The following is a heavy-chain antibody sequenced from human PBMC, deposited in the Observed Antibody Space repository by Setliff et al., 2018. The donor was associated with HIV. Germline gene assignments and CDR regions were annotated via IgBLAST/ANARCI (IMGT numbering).Heavy chain of an antibody. J-gene: IGHJ4*02. D-gene: IGHD3-22*01. Sequence: SETLSLTCAVHNGSFSEYYWTWVRQPPGKELEWIGEISHGGRSTYNPSLKSRVAISVDTSKNQFSLKLNTVTAADTALYFCALLEVPLIEGISPALWGQGTLVTVSS. CDR1: NGSFSEYY. CDR2: ISHGGRS. V-gene: IGHV4-34*01. CDR3: ALLEVPLIEGISPAL.